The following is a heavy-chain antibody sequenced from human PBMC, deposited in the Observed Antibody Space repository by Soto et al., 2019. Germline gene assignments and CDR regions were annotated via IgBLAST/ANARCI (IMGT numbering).Heavy chain of an antibody. CDR3: TTGSLTTYTVADDH. Sequence: EVQLVESGGGLVKPGGSLRLSCAASGFTFHTAWLSWIRQPPGKGLEWVGRIKSNRVGGTTQDAAPVKGRFTISRDDSKNTLYLEMNSLKTEDTASYYCTTGSLTTYTVADDHWGQGTLVTVSS. CDR1: GFTFHTAW. J-gene: IGHJ4*02. D-gene: IGHD2-15*01. CDR2: IKSNRVGGTT. V-gene: IGHV3-15*01.